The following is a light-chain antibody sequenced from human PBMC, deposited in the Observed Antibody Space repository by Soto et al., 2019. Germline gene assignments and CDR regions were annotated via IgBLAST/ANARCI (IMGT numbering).Light chain of an antibody. V-gene: IGLV4-69*01. Sequence: QLVLTQSPSASASLGASVKVTCTLSSGHSSYAIAWHQQRPEKGPRYLMKLNSDGSHSKGDGIPDRFSGSSSGAERYLTISSLQSEDEADYYCQTWGTGIQVFGGGTKLTVL. CDR3: QTWGTGIQV. CDR1: SGHSSYA. J-gene: IGLJ2*01. CDR2: LNSDGSH.